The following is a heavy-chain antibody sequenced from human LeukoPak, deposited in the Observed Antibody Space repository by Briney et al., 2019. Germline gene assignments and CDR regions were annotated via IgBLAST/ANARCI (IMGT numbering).Heavy chain of an antibody. Sequence: SQTLSLTCTVSGVSISSVSDYWSWIRQPAGKGLEWIGRIYTSGSTNYNPSLESRVTISVDTSKNQFYLKLSSVTAADTAIYYCAREGRDYYYYYIYVWGKGTTVTVSS. J-gene: IGHJ6*03. D-gene: IGHD3-10*01. V-gene: IGHV4-61*02. CDR2: IYTSGST. CDR1: GVSISSVSDY. CDR3: AREGRDYYYYYIYV.